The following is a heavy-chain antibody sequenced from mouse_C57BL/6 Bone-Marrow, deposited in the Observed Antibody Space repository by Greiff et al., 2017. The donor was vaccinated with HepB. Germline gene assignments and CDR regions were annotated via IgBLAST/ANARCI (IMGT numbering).Heavy chain of an antibody. V-gene: IGHV3-6*01. Sequence: DVKLQESGPGLVKPSQSLSLTCSVTGYSITSGYYWNWIRQFPGNKLEWMGYISYDGSNNYNPSLKNRISITRDTSKNQFFLKLNSVTTEDTATYYCARAHYDYDRAWFAYWGQGTLVTVSA. D-gene: IGHD2-4*01. CDR3: ARAHYDYDRAWFAY. CDR1: GYSITSGYY. J-gene: IGHJ3*01. CDR2: ISYDGSN.